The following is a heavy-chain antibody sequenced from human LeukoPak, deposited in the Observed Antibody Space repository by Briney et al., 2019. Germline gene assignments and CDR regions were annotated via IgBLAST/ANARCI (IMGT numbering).Heavy chain of an antibody. CDR2: IRYDGSNK. CDR1: GFTFSSYG. D-gene: IGHD3-22*01. V-gene: IGHV3-30*02. CDR3: ARDYYDSSGYYYVGY. Sequence: GGSLRLSCAASGFTFSSYGMHWVRQAPGKGLEWVAFIRYDGSNKYYADSVKGRFTISRDNSKNTLYLQMNSLRAEDTAVYYCARDYYDSSGYYYVGYWGQGTLVTVSS. J-gene: IGHJ4*02.